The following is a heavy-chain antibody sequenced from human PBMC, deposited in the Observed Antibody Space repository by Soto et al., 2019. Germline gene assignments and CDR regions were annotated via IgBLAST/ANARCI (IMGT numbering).Heavy chain of an antibody. CDR2: ISSNGGST. Sequence: EVQLVESGGGLVKPGGSLRLSCSASGFTFSSYAMHWVRQAPGKGLEYVSAISSNGGSTYYADSVKGRFTISRDNSKNTLYLQMSSLRAEDTAVYYCVKETDSSGWEVWCYFDYWGQGTLVTVSS. J-gene: IGHJ4*02. V-gene: IGHV3-64D*06. D-gene: IGHD6-19*01. CDR1: GFTFSSYA. CDR3: VKETDSSGWEVWCYFDY.